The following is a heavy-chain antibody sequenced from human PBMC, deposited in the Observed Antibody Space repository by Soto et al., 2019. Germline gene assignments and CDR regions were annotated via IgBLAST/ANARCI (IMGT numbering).Heavy chain of an antibody. CDR1: GASISRDH. J-gene: IGHJ4*02. V-gene: IGHV4-59*08. D-gene: IGHD3-16*01. Sequence: QVQLQESGPGLVKPSETLSLTCTVSGASISRDHWNWIRQPPGKGLEWIGEYSGSTNYNPSLKSRGPISVDTSKNQFPLKLSPVTAADTAVSFCGTYTRGGGGRGYWGQGTLVTVSS. CDR2: EYSGST. CDR3: GTYTRGGGGRGY.